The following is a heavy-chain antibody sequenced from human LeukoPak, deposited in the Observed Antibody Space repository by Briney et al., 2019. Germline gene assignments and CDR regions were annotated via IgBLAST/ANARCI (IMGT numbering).Heavy chain of an antibody. CDR3: ARVGYEWQDTAMVN. Sequence: ASVKVSCKASGYTFTSYYMHWVRQAPGQGLEWMGWINPNSGGTNYAQKFQGRVTMTRDTSISTAYMELSRLRSDDTAVYYCARVGYEWQDTAMVNWGQGTLVTVSS. V-gene: IGHV1-2*02. CDR1: GYTFTSYY. J-gene: IGHJ4*02. CDR2: INPNSGGT. D-gene: IGHD5-18*01.